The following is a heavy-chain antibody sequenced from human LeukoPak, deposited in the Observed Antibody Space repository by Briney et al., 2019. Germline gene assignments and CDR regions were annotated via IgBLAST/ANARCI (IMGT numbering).Heavy chain of an antibody. CDR2: IIASFGTA. Sequence: GASVKVSCKASGGTLSRYAISWVRQAPGQGLEWMGGIIASFGTANYAQKFQGRVTISADESSGTAYMELRSLRSDDTAVYYCARDVDTAMANWFDPWGQGTLVTVSS. V-gene: IGHV1-69*13. D-gene: IGHD5-18*01. CDR1: GGTLSRYA. CDR3: ARDVDTAMANWFDP. J-gene: IGHJ5*02.